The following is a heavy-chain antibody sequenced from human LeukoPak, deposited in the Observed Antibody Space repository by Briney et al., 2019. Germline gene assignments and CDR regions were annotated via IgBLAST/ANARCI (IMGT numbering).Heavy chain of an antibody. CDR3: ARAAYGDYGFSAFDM. J-gene: IGHJ3*02. Sequence: GGTLRLSCASSVYTFSSYGMLGVPHAPGKGLEGVAVIWYDGSNKYYADSVKGRFTISRDNSRNTLHRAMNSQSGEHTPVYYCARAAYGDYGFSAFDMWGEGTMVTVSS. CDR1: VYTFSSYG. CDR2: IWYDGSNK. V-gene: IGHV3-33*01. D-gene: IGHD4-17*01.